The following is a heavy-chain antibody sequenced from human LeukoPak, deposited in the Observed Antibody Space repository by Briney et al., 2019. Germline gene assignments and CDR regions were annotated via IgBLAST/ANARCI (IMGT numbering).Heavy chain of an antibody. J-gene: IGHJ6*03. V-gene: IGHV3-21*04. Sequence: GGSLRLSCAASGFTFSSYSMNWVRQAPGKGLEWVSSISSSSCYIYYADSVKGRFTISRDNAKNSLYLQMNSLRAEDTAVYYCARSCSGGSCYYYYYYMDVWGKGTTVTISS. CDR1: GFTFSSYS. D-gene: IGHD2-15*01. CDR3: ARSCSGGSCYYYYYYMDV. CDR2: ISSSSCYI.